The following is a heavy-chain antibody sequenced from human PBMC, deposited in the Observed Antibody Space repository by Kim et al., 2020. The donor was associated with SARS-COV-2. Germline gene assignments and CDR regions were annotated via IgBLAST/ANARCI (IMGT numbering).Heavy chain of an antibody. CDR2: INHSGST. V-gene: IGHV4-34*01. Sequence: SETLSLTCAVYGGSFSGYYWSWIRQPPGKGLEWIGEINHSGSTNYNPSLKSRGTISVDTSTNQFSLKLSSVTGADTAVYYCARAGIAAAEGGRFDPWGQGTLVTVSS. CDR1: GGSFSGYY. D-gene: IGHD6-13*01. J-gene: IGHJ5*02. CDR3: ARAGIAAAEGGRFDP.